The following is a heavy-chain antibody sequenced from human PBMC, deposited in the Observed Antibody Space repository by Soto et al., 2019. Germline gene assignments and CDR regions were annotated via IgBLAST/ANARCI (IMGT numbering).Heavy chain of an antibody. D-gene: IGHD6-19*01. CDR1: GGSISSYY. CDR2: RYYSGST. J-gene: IGHJ4*02. Sequence: PSETLSLTCTVSGGSISSYYWSWIRQPPGKGLEKIRYRYYSGSTNYNPSNKSRVTISVDTSKNQFSLKLSSVTAADTAVYYCARDDKSSSGWTDTDTFDYWGQGTLVTVSS. V-gene: IGHV4-59*12. CDR3: ARDDKSSSGWTDTDTFDY.